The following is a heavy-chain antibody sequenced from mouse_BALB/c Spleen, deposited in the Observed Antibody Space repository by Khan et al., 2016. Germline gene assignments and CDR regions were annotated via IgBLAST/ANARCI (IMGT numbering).Heavy chain of an antibody. Sequence: QIQLVQSGPELKKPGETVKISCKASGYTFTNYGMNWVKQAPGKGLKWMGWINTNTGEPTYAEEFKGRFAFSLETSASTAYLQINNLKNEDTATYSCARYRYYYGSSRYFDVWGAGTTVTVSS. D-gene: IGHD1-1*01. CDR2: INTNTGEP. CDR3: ARYRYYYGSSRYFDV. CDR1: GYTFTNYG. V-gene: IGHV9-3*02. J-gene: IGHJ1*01.